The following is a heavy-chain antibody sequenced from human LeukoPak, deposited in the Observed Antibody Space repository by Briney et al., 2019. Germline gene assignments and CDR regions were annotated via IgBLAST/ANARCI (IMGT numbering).Heavy chain of an antibody. V-gene: IGHV1-2*02. D-gene: IGHD3-3*01. CDR3: ARERTDFWSGSDYYGMDV. CDR2: INPNSGGT. Sequence: ASVKVSCKASGYTFTGYYMHWVRQAPGQGLEWMGWINPNSGGTNYAQKFQGRVTMTRDTSTSTAYMELSRLRSDDTAVYYCARERTDFWSGSDYYGMDVWGQGTTVTVSS. J-gene: IGHJ6*02. CDR1: GYTFTGYY.